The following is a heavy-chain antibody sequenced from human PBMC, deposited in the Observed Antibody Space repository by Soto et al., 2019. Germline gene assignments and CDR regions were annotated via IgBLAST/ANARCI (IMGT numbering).Heavy chain of an antibody. J-gene: IGHJ5*02. CDR1: GSSITGDY. CDR2: INPNSGGT. Sequence: ASVKVSCKASGSSITGDYMHWGRQAPGQGREWMGWINPNSGGTNYAQKFQGRVTMTRDTSISTAYMELSRLRSDDTAEYSSGWSVAQPSSFDPWGQGTLVTVAS. D-gene: IGHD2-15*01. CDR3: GWSVAQPSSFDP. V-gene: IGHV1-2*02.